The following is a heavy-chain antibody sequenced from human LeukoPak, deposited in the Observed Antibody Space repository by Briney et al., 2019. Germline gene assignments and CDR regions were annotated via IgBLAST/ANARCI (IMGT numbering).Heavy chain of an antibody. D-gene: IGHD3-16*02. CDR2: ISSSSSTI. CDR3: ARDDYDYVWGSYRFDAFDI. V-gene: IGHV3-48*01. J-gene: IGHJ3*02. Sequence: PGGSLRLSCAASGFTFSSYSMNWVRQAPGKGLEWVSYISSSSSTIYYADSVKGRFTISRDNAKNSLYLQMNSPRAEDTAVYYCARDDYDYVWGSYRFDAFDIWGQGTMVTVSS. CDR1: GFTFSSYS.